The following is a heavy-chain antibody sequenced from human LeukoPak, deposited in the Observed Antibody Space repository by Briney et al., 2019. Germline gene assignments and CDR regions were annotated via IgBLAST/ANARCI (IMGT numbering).Heavy chain of an antibody. CDR2: ISGSGGST. J-gene: IGHJ4*02. CDR3: AREYYYDSSGYYSDY. Sequence: GGSLRLSCAASGFTFSSYAMSWVRQAPGKGLEWVSAISGSGGSTYYADSVKGRFTISTYNSKNTLYLQMNSLRAEDTAVYYCAREYYYDSSGYYSDYWGQGTLVTVSS. CDR1: GFTFSSYA. D-gene: IGHD3-22*01. V-gene: IGHV3-23*01.